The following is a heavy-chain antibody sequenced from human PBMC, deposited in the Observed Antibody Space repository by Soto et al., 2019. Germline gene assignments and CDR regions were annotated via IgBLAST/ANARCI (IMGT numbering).Heavy chain of an antibody. J-gene: IGHJ4*02. CDR3: VNGEYY. Sequence: EEQLVESGGGLVQPGGSLRLSCAASGFTFSNHVMNWVRQAPGRGLEWVSSINRDFNTYYADSVKGRFTISRDNAKDSLYLQMKSLRDDDTAVYYCVNGEYYVGQGTLVTVSS. CDR2: INRDFNT. V-gene: IGHV3-48*02. CDR1: GFTFSNHV. D-gene: IGHD4-17*01.